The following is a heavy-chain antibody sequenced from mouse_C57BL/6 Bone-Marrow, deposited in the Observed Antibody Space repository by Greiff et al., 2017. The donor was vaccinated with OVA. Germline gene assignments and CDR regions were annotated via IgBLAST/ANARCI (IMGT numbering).Heavy chain of an antibody. CDR3: ARKDSSYAMDY. V-gene: IGHV5-4*01. CDR2: ISDGGSYT. Sequence: EVQRVESGGGLVKPGGSLKLSCAASGFTFSSYAMSWVRQTPEKRLEWVATISDGGSYTYYPDNVKGRFTISRDNAKNNLYLQMSHLKSEDTAMYYCARKDSSYAMDYWGQGTSVTVSS. CDR1: GFTFSSYA. D-gene: IGHD1-1*01. J-gene: IGHJ4*01.